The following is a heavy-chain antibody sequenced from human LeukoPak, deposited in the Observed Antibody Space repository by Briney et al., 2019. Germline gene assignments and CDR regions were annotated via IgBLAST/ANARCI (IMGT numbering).Heavy chain of an antibody. V-gene: IGHV7-4-1*02. CDR2: INTNTGNP. CDR3: ARDHEVDYYDSSGYYGGYYFDY. J-gene: IGHJ4*02. Sequence: ASVKVSCKASGYTFTSYAMHWVRQAPGQRLEWMGWINTNTGNPTYAQGFTGRFVFSLDTSVSTAYLQISSLKAEDTAVYYCARDHEVDYYDSSGYYGGYYFDYWGQGTLVTVSS. D-gene: IGHD3-22*01. CDR1: GYTFTSYA.